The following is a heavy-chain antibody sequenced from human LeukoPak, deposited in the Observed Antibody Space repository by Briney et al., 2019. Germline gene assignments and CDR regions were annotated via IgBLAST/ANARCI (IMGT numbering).Heavy chain of an antibody. CDR3: ARDSGGSGTFDY. D-gene: IGHD3-10*01. CDR1: GVSISSYY. J-gene: IGHJ4*02. V-gene: IGHV4-59*12. CDR2: IYYSGST. Sequence: SETLSLTCTVSGVSISSYYWSWIRQPPGKGLEWIGYIYYSGSTNYNPSLKSRVNISVDTSKNQFSMTLSSVTAADTAVYYCARDSGGSGTFDYWGQGTLVTVSS.